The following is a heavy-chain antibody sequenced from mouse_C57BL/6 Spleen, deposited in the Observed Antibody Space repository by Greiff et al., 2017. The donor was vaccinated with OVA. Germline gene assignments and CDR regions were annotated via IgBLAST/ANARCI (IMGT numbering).Heavy chain of an antibody. CDR3: EREPVTTVVGEDAMDY. CDR1: GYTFTSYW. D-gene: IGHD1-1*01. V-gene: IGHV1-72*01. J-gene: IGHJ4*01. Sequence: QVQLQQPGAELVKPGASVKLSCKASGYTFTSYWMHWVKQRPGRGLEWIGRIDPNSGGTKYNEKFKSKATLTVDKPSSPAYMQLNSLTSEDSAVYYWEREPVTTVVGEDAMDYWGQGTSGTVS. CDR2: IDPNSGGT.